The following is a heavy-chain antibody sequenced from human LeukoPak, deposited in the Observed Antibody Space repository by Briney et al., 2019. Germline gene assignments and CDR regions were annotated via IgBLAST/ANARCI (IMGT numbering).Heavy chain of an antibody. J-gene: IGHJ4*02. Sequence: SETLSLTCTVSGGSISSYYWSWIRQPPGKGLEWIGYIYYSGSTNYNPSLKSRVTISVDTSKNQFSLKLSSVTAADTAVYYCARDRYSSGWHDYWGQGTLVTVSS. CDR1: GGSISSYY. CDR3: ARDRYSSGWHDY. D-gene: IGHD6-19*01. CDR2: IYYSGST. V-gene: IGHV4-59*01.